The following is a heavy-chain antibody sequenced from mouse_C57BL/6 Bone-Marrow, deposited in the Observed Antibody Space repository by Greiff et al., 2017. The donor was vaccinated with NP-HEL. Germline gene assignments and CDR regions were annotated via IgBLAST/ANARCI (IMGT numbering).Heavy chain of an antibody. J-gene: IGHJ3*01. D-gene: IGHD1-1*01. V-gene: IGHV1-50*01. CDR2: IDPSDSYT. Sequence: QVQLQQPGAELVKPGASVKLSCKASGYTFTTYWMQWVKQRPGQGLEWIGEIDPSDSYTNYNQKFKGKATLTVDTSSSTANMQLSSLTPEDALVYYDASNAYYARSYEFAYWGQGTLVTVSA. CDR3: ASNAYYARSYEFAY. CDR1: GYTFTTYW.